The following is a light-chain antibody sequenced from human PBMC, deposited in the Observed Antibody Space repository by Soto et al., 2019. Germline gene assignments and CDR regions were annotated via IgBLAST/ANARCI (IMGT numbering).Light chain of an antibody. CDR2: DAS. Sequence: EIVLTQSPATLSLSPGGRATLSCRASQTVNIYLAWYQQKPGQAPRLLIFDASHRATDIPARCSGSGSGTDFTLTITSLEPEDFAGYYCQQHSNWPLTFGGGTKVEI. CDR3: QQHSNWPLT. V-gene: IGKV3-11*01. J-gene: IGKJ4*01. CDR1: QTVNIY.